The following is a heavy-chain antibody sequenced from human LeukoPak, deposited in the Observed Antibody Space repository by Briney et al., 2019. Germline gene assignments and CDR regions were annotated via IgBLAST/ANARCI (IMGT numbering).Heavy chain of an antibody. CDR1: GFTFSDYY. Sequence: GGSLRLSCAASGFTFSDYYMSWIRQAPGKGLEWVSYISSSNSYTNYADSVKGRFTISRDNAKNSLYLQMNSLRAEDTAVYYCARGGIEDWFDPWGQGTLVTVSS. V-gene: IGHV3-11*06. CDR3: ARGGIEDWFDP. J-gene: IGHJ5*02. CDR2: ISSSNSYT. D-gene: IGHD6-13*01.